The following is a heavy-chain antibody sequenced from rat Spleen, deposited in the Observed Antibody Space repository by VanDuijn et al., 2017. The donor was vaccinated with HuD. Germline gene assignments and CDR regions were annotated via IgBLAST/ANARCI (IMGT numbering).Heavy chain of an antibody. V-gene: IGHV5-34*01. Sequence: EVQLVESGGGLVQPGRSLKLSCAASGFTFSDYNMAWVRQAPKKGLEWVAYISSSSGTIYYADTVKGRFTISRDNAKNTLYLQLSSLRSEDTALYYCAREGNNWGGFAYWGQGTLVTVSS. J-gene: IGHJ3*01. CDR3: AREGNNWGGFAY. CDR1: GFTFSDYN. CDR2: ISSSSGTI. D-gene: IGHD1-10*01.